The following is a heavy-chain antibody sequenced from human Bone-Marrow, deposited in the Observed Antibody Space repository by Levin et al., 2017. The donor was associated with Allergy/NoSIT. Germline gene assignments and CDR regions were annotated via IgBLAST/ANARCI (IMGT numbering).Heavy chain of an antibody. CDR2: VISDGSIT. CDR1: GFTFSNYY. D-gene: IGHD2-2*01. Sequence: PVASVKVSCAASGFTFSNYYMHWVRQASGKGLVWVSRVISDGSITDYADSVKGRFTISRDNARNTLYLQMNSLRAEDTAVYHCARGGCSSTSCLDNWGQGILVTVSS. J-gene: IGHJ4*02. V-gene: IGHV3-74*01. CDR3: ARGGCSSTSCLDN.